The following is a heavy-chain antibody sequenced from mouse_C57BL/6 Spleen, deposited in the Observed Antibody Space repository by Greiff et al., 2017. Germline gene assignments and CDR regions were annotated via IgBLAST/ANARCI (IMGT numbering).Heavy chain of an antibody. CDR2: IDPSDSYT. CDR3: ARWDYGSSKWVDY. J-gene: IGHJ4*01. CDR1: GYTFTSYW. D-gene: IGHD1-1*01. V-gene: IGHV1-50*01. Sequence: QVQLQQPGAELVKPGASVKLSCKASGYTFTSYWMQWVKQRPGQGIEWIGEIDPSDSYTNYNQKFKGKATLTVDTSSSTAYMQLSSLTSEDSAVYYCARWDYGSSKWVDYWGQGTSVTVSS.